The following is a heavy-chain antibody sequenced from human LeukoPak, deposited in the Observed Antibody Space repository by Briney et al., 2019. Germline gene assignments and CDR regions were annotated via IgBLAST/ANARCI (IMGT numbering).Heavy chain of an antibody. CDR3: AKWGDYDVLTGYYVSDY. CDR1: GFIFSSYG. CDR2: IWYDGSNK. Sequence: PGRSLRLSCAASGFIFSSYGMHWVRQAPGKGLEWVAVIWYDGSNKYYADSVKGRFTISRDNSKNTLYLQINSLRAEDTAVYYCAKWGDYDVLTGYYVSDYWGQGTLVTVSS. D-gene: IGHD3-9*01. J-gene: IGHJ4*02. V-gene: IGHV3-33*06.